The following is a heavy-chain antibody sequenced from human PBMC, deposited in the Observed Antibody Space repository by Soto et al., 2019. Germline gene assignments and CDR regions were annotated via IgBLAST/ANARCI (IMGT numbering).Heavy chain of an antibody. CDR3: ARDIAAAGLSAVDY. D-gene: IGHD6-13*01. V-gene: IGHV4-4*07. CDR1: GGSISSYY. J-gene: IGHJ4*02. Sequence: SETLSLTCTVSGGSISSYYWSWIRQPAGKGLEWIGRIYTSGSTNYNPSLKSRVTMSVDTSKNQFSLKLSSVTAADTAVYYCARDIAAAGLSAVDYRGQGTLVTVSS. CDR2: IYTSGST.